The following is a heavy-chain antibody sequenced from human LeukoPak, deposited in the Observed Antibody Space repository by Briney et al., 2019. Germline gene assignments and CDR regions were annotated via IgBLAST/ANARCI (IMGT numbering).Heavy chain of an antibody. V-gene: IGHV3-23*01. CDR1: GFTFSSYA. CDR2: ISGSGGST. Sequence: GGSLRLSCAASGFTFSSYAMSWVRQAPGKGLEWVSAISGSGGSTYYADSVKGRFTISRDNSKNTLYLQMNSLRAEDTAVYYCAKGHSITIFGVVIITPTFDYWGQGTLVTVSS. J-gene: IGHJ4*02. D-gene: IGHD3-3*01. CDR3: AKGHSITIFGVVIITPTFDY.